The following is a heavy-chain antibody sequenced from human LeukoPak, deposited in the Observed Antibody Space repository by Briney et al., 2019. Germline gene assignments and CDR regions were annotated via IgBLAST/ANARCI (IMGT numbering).Heavy chain of an antibody. CDR1: GGSISSGSYY. J-gene: IGHJ3*02. V-gene: IGHV4-61*02. Sequence: SQTLSLTCTVSGGSISSGSYYWSWIRQPAGKGLEWIGRIYTSGSTNYNPSLKSRVTISVDTSKNQFSLKLSSVTAADTAVYYCAREDAGYCSSTSCYGFDASDIWGQGTMVTVSS. CDR3: AREDAGYCSSTSCYGFDASDI. CDR2: IYTSGST. D-gene: IGHD2-2*01.